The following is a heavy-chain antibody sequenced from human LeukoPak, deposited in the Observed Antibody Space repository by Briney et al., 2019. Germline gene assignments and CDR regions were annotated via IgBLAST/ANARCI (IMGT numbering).Heavy chain of an antibody. CDR2: ISGDGGST. D-gene: IGHD6-6*01. V-gene: IGHV3-43*02. CDR3: AKSQREAARGDYFDY. J-gene: IGHJ4*02. CDR1: GFTFDDYA. Sequence: PGGSLRLSCAASGFTFDDYAMHWVRQAPGKGLEWVSLISGDGGSTYYADSVKSRFTISRDNSKNSLYLQMNSLRTEDTALYYCAKSQREAARGDYFDYWGQGTLVTVSS.